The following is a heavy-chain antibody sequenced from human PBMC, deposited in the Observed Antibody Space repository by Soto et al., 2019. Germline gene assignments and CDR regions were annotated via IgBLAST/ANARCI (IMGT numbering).Heavy chain of an antibody. D-gene: IGHD6-6*01. J-gene: IGHJ6*02. CDR3: ARHRYSSSVDNYYYGMDV. Sequence: GESLKISCKSSGYSFTSYWIGWVRQMPGKGLEWMGIIYPGDSDTRYSPSFQGQVTISADKSINTAYLQWSSLKASDTAMYYCARHRYSSSVDNYYYGMDVWGQGTTVTVSS. V-gene: IGHV5-51*01. CDR1: GYSFTSYW. CDR2: IYPGDSDT.